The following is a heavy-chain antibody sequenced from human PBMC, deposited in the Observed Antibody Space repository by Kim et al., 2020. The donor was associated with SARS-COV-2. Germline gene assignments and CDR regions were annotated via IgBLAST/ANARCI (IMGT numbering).Heavy chain of an antibody. Sequence: GGSLRLSCAASGFTFSSYWMSWVRQAPGKGLEWVANIKQDGSEKYYVDSVKGRFTISRDNAKNSLYLQMNSLRAEDTAVYYCARDLKVYSSIVVPGTAALGYWGQGTLVTVSS. CDR2: IKQDGSEK. CDR3: ARDLKVYSSIVVPGTAALGY. CDR1: GFTFSSYW. J-gene: IGHJ4*02. D-gene: IGHD6-13*01. V-gene: IGHV3-7*03.